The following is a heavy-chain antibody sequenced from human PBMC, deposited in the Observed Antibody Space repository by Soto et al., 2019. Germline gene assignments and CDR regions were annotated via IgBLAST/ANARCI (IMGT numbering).Heavy chain of an antibody. V-gene: IGHV3-48*02. CDR2: FGITGKSG. CDR3: ARDHYYAFDI. J-gene: IGHJ3*02. CDR1: GFTFSDYA. D-gene: IGHD1-26*01. Sequence: GGSLRLSCAASGFTFSDYAMNWVRQAPGKGLEWVSWFGITGKSGDYADSVRGRFTMSRDNVRNSVHLQMSSLRDEDTAVYYCARDHYYAFDIWGQGTMVTVSS.